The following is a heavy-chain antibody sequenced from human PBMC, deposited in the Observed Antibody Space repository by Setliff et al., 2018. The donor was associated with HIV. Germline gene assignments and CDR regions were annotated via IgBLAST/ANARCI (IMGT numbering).Heavy chain of an antibody. V-gene: IGHV3-48*01. CDR3: ARDRSGSYYYYYGMDV. Sequence: GGSLRLSCAASGFTFSSYSMNWVRQAPGKGLKWVSYISSSSSIIYYADSVKGRFTISRDNARNSLYLQMNSLRAEDTAVYYCARDRSGSYYYYYGMDVWGQGTTVTVSS. D-gene: IGHD1-26*01. CDR2: ISSSSSII. CDR1: GFTFSSYS. J-gene: IGHJ6*02.